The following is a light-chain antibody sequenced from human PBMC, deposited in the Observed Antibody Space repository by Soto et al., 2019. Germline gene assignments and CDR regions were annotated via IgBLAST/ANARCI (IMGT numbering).Light chain of an antibody. Sequence: DIQMTQSPSSVSASVGDRVTITCRASQGISTWLAWYQQKPGKDPKLLLYAASNLQTGVPSRFSGSESGTDFTLTISSPQPEDFATYYCQQANSFPRTFGQGTKVEIK. V-gene: IGKV1D-12*01. CDR3: QQANSFPRT. J-gene: IGKJ1*01. CDR2: AAS. CDR1: QGISTW.